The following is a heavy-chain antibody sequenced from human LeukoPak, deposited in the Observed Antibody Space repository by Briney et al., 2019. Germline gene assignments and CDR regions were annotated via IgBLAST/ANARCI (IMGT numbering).Heavy chain of an antibody. CDR2: IYPGDSDT. Sequence: GESLKISCKGSGYSFTSYWIGWVRQMPGKGLEWMGIIYPGDSDTRYSPSFQGQVTISADKSISTAYLQWSSLKASDTAMYYCASLNYDSSGYYSWRAFDIWGQGTMVTVSS. V-gene: IGHV5-51*01. D-gene: IGHD3-22*01. J-gene: IGHJ3*02. CDR1: GYSFTSYW. CDR3: ASLNYDSSGYYSWRAFDI.